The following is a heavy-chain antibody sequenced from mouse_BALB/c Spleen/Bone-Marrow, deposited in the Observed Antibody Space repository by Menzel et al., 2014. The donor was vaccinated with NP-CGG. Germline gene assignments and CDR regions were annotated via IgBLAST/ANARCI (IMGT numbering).Heavy chain of an antibody. CDR3: ASYRYGWYFDV. V-gene: IGHV14-3*02. J-gene: IGHJ1*01. D-gene: IGHD2-14*01. CDR2: IDPASGNT. Sequence: VQLQQSGAELVKPGASVKLSCTASGFNIKDTYLHWVKQRPEQGLDWIGRIDPASGNTNYDPKFQGKAPITADTSSTTAFLQLSRLTSEDTADYCGASYRYGWYFDVWGAGTTVTVSS. CDR1: GFNIKDTY.